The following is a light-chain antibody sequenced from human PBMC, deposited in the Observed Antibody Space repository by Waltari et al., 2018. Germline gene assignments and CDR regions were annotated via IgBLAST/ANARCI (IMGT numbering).Light chain of an antibody. CDR1: SLRTYY. CDR3: NSRDSSGNHVL. V-gene: IGLV3-19*01. CDR2: GKN. Sequence: DPAVSVALGQTVRITCQGDSLRTYYASWYQQRPGQAPVLVIYGKNNRPSGIPDRFSGSSSGNTASLTISGAQAEDEADYYCNSRDSSGNHVLFGGGTKLTVL. J-gene: IGLJ2*01.